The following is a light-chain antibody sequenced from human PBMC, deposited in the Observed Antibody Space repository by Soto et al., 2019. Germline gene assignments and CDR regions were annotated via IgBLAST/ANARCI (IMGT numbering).Light chain of an antibody. CDR2: AAS. CDR1: QSVSID. Sequence: EILMTQSSATLSVSPGERVILSCRASQSVSIDLAWYQQKPGQAPRLLIYAASSRATGIPERFSGSGSGTDFTLTISRLEPEDFAVYFCQQYGSSPWTFGQGTKVDIK. J-gene: IGKJ1*01. V-gene: IGKV3-20*01. CDR3: QQYGSSPWT.